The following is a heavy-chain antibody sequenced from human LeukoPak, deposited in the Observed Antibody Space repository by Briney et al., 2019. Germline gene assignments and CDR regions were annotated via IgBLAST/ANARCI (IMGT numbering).Heavy chain of an antibody. J-gene: IGHJ6*03. Sequence: PSETLSLTCTVSGGSISSYYWSWIRQPPGEGLEWIGYIYYSGSTNYDPSLKSRVTISVDTSKNQFSLKLSSVTAADTAVYYCARLSPLTVAYYYMDVWGKGTTVTVFS. CDR1: GGSISSYY. CDR3: ARLSPLTVAYYYMDV. CDR2: IYYSGST. D-gene: IGHD7-27*01. V-gene: IGHV4-59*01.